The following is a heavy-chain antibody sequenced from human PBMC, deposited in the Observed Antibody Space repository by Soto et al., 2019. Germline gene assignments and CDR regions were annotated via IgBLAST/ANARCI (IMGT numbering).Heavy chain of an antibody. CDR2: TRNKANSYTT. D-gene: IGHD1-26*01. Sequence: GESLKISCAASGFTFSDHYMDWVRQAPGKGLEWVGRTRNKANSYTTEYAASVKGRFTISRDDSKNSLYLQMNSLKTEDTAVYYCASRGGYNAFDIWGQGTMVTVSS. CDR1: GFTFSDHY. CDR3: ASRGGYNAFDI. V-gene: IGHV3-72*01. J-gene: IGHJ3*02.